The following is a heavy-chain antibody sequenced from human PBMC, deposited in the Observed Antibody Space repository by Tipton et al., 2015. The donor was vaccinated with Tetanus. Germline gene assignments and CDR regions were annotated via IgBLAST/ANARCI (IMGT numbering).Heavy chain of an antibody. D-gene: IGHD3-10*01. J-gene: IGHJ5*02. CDR3: ARVTYGWTWFDP. V-gene: IGHV1-8*01. Sequence: QSGPEVKKPGASVKVSCKASGYTFTSYDINWVRQATGQGLEWMGWMNPNSGNTGYAQKFQGRVTMSRNTSISTAYMELGSLRSEDTAVYYCARVTYGWTWFDPWGQGTLVTVSS. CDR1: GYTFTSYD. CDR2: MNPNSGNT.